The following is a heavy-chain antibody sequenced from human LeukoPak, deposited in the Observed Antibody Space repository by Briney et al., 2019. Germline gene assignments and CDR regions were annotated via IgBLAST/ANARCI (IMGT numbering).Heavy chain of an antibody. J-gene: IGHJ4*02. D-gene: IGHD6-13*01. CDR2: IGTAGDT. V-gene: IGHV3-13*01. CDR3: ARAAAGTVFDY. Sequence: PGGSLRLSCAASGFTFSSYGMHWVRQAIGKGLEWVSAIGTAGDTYYPGSVKGRFTISRENAKNSLYLQMNSLRAGDTAVYYCARAAAGTVFDYWGQGTLVTVSS. CDR1: GFTFSSYG.